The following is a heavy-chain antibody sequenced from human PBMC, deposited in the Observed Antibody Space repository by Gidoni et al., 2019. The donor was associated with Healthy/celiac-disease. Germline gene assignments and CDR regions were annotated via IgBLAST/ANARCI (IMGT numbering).Heavy chain of an antibody. CDR2: INPNSGGT. CDR1: GYTFPGYY. CDR3: ARESRGAGYCSSTSCSRPVDV. D-gene: IGHD2-2*01. J-gene: IGHJ6*04. V-gene: IGHV1-2*02. Sequence: QVQLVQSGAEVKKPGASVKVSYKASGYTFPGYYLHWVRQAPGQGLEWMGWINPNSGGTNYAQKFQGRVTMTRDTSISTAYMELSRLRSDDTAVYYCARESRGAGYCSSTSCSRPVDVWGKGTTVTVSS.